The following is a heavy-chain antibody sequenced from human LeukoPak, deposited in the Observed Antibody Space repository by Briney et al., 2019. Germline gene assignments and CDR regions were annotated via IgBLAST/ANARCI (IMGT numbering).Heavy chain of an antibody. CDR1: GFDFSSNI. D-gene: IGHD6-13*01. CDR3: AKSPIAYAFDI. J-gene: IGHJ3*02. CDR2: VSEDGEDE. Sequence: PGGSLRLSCAAFGFDFSSNILHWVRQAPGKGLEWLAVVSEDGEDEYYADSVKGRFTISRDNSKNTLYLQMNSLRAEDTAVYYCAKSPIAYAFDIWGQGTMVTVSS. V-gene: IGHV3-30*18.